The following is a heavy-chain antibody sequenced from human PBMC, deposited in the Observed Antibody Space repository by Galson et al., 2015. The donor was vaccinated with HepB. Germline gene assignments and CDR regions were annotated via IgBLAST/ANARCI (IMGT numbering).Heavy chain of an antibody. CDR1: GGTFSSYT. CDR3: ARALQAAAGDFDY. J-gene: IGHJ4*02. D-gene: IGHD6-13*01. CDR2: IIPILGIA. Sequence: SVKVSCKASGGTFSSYTISWVRQAPGQGLEWMGRIIPILGIANYAQKFQGRVTITADKSTSTAYMELSSLRSEDTAVYYCARALQAAAGDFDYWGQGTLVTVSS. V-gene: IGHV1-69*02.